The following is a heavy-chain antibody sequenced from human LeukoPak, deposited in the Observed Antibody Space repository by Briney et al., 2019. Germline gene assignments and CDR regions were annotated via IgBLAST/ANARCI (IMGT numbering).Heavy chain of an antibody. V-gene: IGHV4-39*01. CDR3: ARHGYGVYEIQWWFDP. CDR1: GGSISSSSYY. J-gene: IGHJ5*02. Sequence: SETLSLTCTVSGGSISSSSYYWGWIRQPPGKGLEWIGSIYYSGSTYYNPSLKSRVTISVDTSKNQFSLKLSSVTAADTAVYYCARHGYGVYEIQWWFDPWGQGTLVTVSS. D-gene: IGHD4-17*01. CDR2: IYYSGST.